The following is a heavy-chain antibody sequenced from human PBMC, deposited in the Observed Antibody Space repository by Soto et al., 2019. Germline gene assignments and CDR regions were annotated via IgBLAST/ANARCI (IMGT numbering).Heavy chain of an antibody. V-gene: IGHV1-46*01. J-gene: IGHJ5*01. CDR3: ARALGYCSSTSCSSWFDP. CDR2: INASGGST. D-gene: IGHD2-2*01. CDR1: GYTFISYY. Sequence: SVKVARMASGYTFISYYMHWVRPAPGQGPERMGIINASGGSTSYAQKFKGRVTMTRETATSTFYMELSSLRSEDTAVYYCARALGYCSSTSCSSWFDPWGQGTLVTVSS.